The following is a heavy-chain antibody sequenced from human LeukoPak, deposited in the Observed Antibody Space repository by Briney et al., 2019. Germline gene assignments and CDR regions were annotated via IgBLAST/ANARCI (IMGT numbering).Heavy chain of an antibody. CDR1: GCSISSGYY. D-gene: IGHD3-3*01. CDR3: ARHYGFWSGYSDY. J-gene: IGHJ4*02. Sequence: PSETLSLTCAVSGCSISSGYYWGWIRQPPGKGLEWIGSIYHSGSTYYNPSLKSRVTISVDTSKNQFSLKLSSVTAADTAVYYCARHYGFWSGYSDYWGQGTLVTVSS. V-gene: IGHV4-38-2*01. CDR2: IYHSGST.